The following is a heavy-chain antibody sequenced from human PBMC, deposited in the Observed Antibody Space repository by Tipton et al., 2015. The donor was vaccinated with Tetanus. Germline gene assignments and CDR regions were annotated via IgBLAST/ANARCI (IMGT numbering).Heavy chain of an antibody. V-gene: IGHV3-23*01. CDR1: GFTFSNYA. J-gene: IGHJ4*02. D-gene: IGHD2/OR15-2a*01. Sequence: SLRLSCKASGFTFSNYAISWVRQAPGKGLECVSGITGSGASTYYAESVQGRFTISRDNSESTVFLQMSSLSADETAIYYCAKSEGCIMNIGGACVDNGGQGPLAPVAS. CDR3: AKSEGCIMNIGGACVDN. CDR2: ITGSGAST.